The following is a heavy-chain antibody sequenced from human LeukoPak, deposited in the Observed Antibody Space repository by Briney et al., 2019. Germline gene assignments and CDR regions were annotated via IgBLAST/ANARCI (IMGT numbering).Heavy chain of an antibody. V-gene: IGHV3-74*01. D-gene: IGHD6-19*01. CDR1: GFTFSSYW. Sequence: PGGSLRLSCAASGFTFSSYWMHWVRPAPGKGLGWVSRINSDGSSTSYADSVKGRFTISRDNAKNTLYLQMNSLRAEDTAVYYCARDIAVAGTFVNYWGQGTLVTVSS. J-gene: IGHJ4*02. CDR2: INSDGSST. CDR3: ARDIAVAGTFVNY.